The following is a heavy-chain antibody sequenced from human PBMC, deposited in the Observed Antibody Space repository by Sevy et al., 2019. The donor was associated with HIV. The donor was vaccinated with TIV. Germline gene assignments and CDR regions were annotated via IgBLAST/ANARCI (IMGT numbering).Heavy chain of an antibody. CDR2: ISAYNGNT. CDR3: ARHSLRILYYLGYYYYGMDV. J-gene: IGHJ6*02. Sequence: ASVKVSCKASGYTFTSYGISWVRQAPGQGLEWMGWISAYNGNTNYAQKLQGRVTMTTDTSTSTAYMELRSLRSDDTAVYYCARHSLRILYYLGYYYYGMDVWGQGTTVTVSS. V-gene: IGHV1-18*01. CDR1: GYTFTSYG. D-gene: IGHD2-8*01.